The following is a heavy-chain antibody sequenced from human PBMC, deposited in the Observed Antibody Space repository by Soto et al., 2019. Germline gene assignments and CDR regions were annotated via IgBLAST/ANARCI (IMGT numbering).Heavy chain of an antibody. Sequence: DVQLVESGGGLIQPGESLRLSCAAFGLTVSGTKYVAWVRQAPGKGLELVSALYDAFGSFYADSVKGRFTTSSDRSKSTVYLQMNDLRPDDTAVYYCASWHEREHAYDVWGQGTTVIVSS. V-gene: IGHV3-53*01. CDR2: LYDAFGS. J-gene: IGHJ3*01. D-gene: IGHD1-1*01. CDR3: ASWHEREHAYDV. CDR1: GLTVSGTKY.